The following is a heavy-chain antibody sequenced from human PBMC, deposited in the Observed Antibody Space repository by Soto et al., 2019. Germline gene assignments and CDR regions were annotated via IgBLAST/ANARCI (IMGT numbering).Heavy chain of an antibody. Sequence: ASVKVSCKASGYTFTSYDINWVRQATGQGLEWMGWMNPNSGNTGYAQKFQGRVTMTRNSAMSTAYMELSNLRSEDTAVYYCARVYSGHFDYSSSSEYWFDPWGQGTLVTVSS. V-gene: IGHV1-8*01. CDR1: GYTFTSYD. D-gene: IGHD6-6*01. CDR3: ARVYSGHFDYSSSSEYWFDP. J-gene: IGHJ5*02. CDR2: MNPNSGNT.